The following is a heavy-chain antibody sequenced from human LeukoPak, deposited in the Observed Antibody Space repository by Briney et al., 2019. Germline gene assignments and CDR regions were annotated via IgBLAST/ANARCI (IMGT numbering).Heavy chain of an antibody. J-gene: IGHJ3*02. CDR2: IYPGDSHT. CDR3: ARTGTAMGFDAFDI. Sequence: GESLKISCKGSGYSFTSYWIGWVRQMPGKGLEWIGSIYPGDSHTRYSPSFQGQVTISADKSISTAYLQWSSLKASDTAMYYCARTGTAMGFDAFDIWGQGTMVTVSS. V-gene: IGHV5-51*01. CDR1: GYSFTSYW. D-gene: IGHD5-18*01.